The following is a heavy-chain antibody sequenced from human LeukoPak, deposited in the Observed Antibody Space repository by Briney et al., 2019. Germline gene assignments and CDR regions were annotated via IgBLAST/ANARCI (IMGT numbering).Heavy chain of an antibody. J-gene: IGHJ6*04. V-gene: IGHV3-21*01. D-gene: IGHD3-10*02. CDR3: AELGITMIGGV. Sequence: GGSPRLSCAASGFTFSSYSMNWVRQAPGKGLEWVSSISSSSSYIYYADSVKGRFTISRDNAKNSLYLQMKSLRAEDTAVYYCAELGITMIGGVWGKGTKVNISS. CDR1: GFTFSSYS. CDR2: ISSSSSYI.